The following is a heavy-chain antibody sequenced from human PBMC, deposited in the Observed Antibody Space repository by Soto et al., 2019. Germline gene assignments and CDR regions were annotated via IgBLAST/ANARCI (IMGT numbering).Heavy chain of an antibody. V-gene: IGHV3-11*05. CDR3: AKNKAAPASYYYGMDV. D-gene: IGHD2-15*01. Sequence: QVQLVESGGGLVKPGGSLRLSCAASGFTFSDYYMSWIRQAPGKGLEWVSNISSSSSYTNYADSVKGRFTISRDNAKNSLYLQMNSLRAEDTAVYYCAKNKAAPASYYYGMDVWGQGTTVTVSS. CDR1: GFTFSDYY. CDR2: ISSSSSYT. J-gene: IGHJ6*02.